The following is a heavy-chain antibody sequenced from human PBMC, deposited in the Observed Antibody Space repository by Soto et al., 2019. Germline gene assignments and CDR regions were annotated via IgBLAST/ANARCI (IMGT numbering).Heavy chain of an antibody. CDR2: ISAGSGNT. V-gene: IGHV3-23*01. Sequence: EVHLLESGGGFVQPGGSLRLSCVASGFSYSPHAMTWVRQAPGKGLEWVSVISAGSGNTYYAESVKGRFTVSRDNSKNTLWLQMDSLRVEDTGLYYCARQKLKSSTWYGSLDSWGQGTLVTVSS. J-gene: IGHJ4*02. CDR1: GFSYSPHA. D-gene: IGHD2-2*01. CDR3: ARQKLKSSTWYGSLDS.